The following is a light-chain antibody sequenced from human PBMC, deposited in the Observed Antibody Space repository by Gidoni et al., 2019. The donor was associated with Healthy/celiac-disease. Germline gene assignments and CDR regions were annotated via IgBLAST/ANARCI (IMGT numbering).Light chain of an antibody. CDR1: QSISNS. CDR3: QQSYSTPRT. J-gene: IGKJ2*01. V-gene: IGKV1-39*01. CDR2: AAS. Sequence: DSEMTKSPSSLSASVGDRVTITCRASQSISNSLNWYQQKPGKAPKLLIYAASSLQSGVPSRFSGSGSGTDFTLTISSLQPEDFATYYCQQSYSTPRTFGQXTKLEIK.